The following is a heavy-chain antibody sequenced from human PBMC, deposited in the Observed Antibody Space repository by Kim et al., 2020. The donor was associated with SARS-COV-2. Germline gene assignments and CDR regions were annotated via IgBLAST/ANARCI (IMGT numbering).Heavy chain of an antibody. J-gene: IGHJ4*02. CDR3: AKVGIVVVPAAIRGGFDY. D-gene: IGHD2-2*02. V-gene: IGHV3-23*01. Sequence: KGRFTISRDNSKNTLYLQMNSLRAEDTAFYYCAKVGIVVVPAAIRGGFDYWGQGSLVTVSS.